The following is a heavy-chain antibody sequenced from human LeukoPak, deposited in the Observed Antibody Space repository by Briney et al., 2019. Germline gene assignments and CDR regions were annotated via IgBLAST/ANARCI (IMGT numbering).Heavy chain of an antibody. CDR1: GFTFSDYW. V-gene: IGHV3-7*01. Sequence: PGGSLRLSCTASGFTFSDYWMSWVRQAPGKGLEWVANIKEDGSEKYYVDSVKGRFTISRDNAKNSLYLQMNSLRAEDTAVYYCARERTWRATAYWGQGTLVTVSS. CDR3: ARERTWRATAY. CDR2: IKEDGSEK. J-gene: IGHJ4*02. D-gene: IGHD5-12*01.